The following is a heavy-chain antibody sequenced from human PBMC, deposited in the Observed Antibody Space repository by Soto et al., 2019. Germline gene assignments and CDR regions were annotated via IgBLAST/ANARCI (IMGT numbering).Heavy chain of an antibody. CDR3: ATGRGVNFYYGLDV. D-gene: IGHD3-10*01. CDR2: ISGSGGRT. J-gene: IGHJ6*02. V-gene: IGHV3-23*01. Sequence: PGGSLSLSCAASGFTFRSYAMSWVRQAPGKGLEWVSAISGSGGRTYYADSVKGRFTISRDNSKNTLYLQMNSLRAEDTAVYYCATGRGVNFYYGLDVWGQGTTVTVSS. CDR1: GFTFRSYA.